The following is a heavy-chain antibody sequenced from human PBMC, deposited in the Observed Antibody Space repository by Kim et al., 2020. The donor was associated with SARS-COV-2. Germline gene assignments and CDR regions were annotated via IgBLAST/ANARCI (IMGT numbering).Heavy chain of an antibody. Sequence: SETLSLTCTVSGGSISSGGYYWSWIRQHPGKGLEWIGYIYYSGSTYYNPSLKSRVTISVDTSKNQFSLKLSSVTAADTAVYYCARGSHYDSSGYYGVYYWGQGTLVTVSS. CDR2: IYYSGST. CDR3: ARGSHYDSSGYYGVYY. J-gene: IGHJ4*02. D-gene: IGHD3-22*01. V-gene: IGHV4-31*03. CDR1: GGSISSGGYY.